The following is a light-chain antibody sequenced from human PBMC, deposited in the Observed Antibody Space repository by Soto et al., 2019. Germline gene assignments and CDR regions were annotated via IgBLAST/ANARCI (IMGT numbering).Light chain of an antibody. CDR3: SSYRSSSTWF. CDR1: SSDIGDNNY. V-gene: IGLV2-14*01. J-gene: IGLJ2*01. CDR2: EVS. Sequence: QSALTQPASVSGSPGQSITISCTGISSDIGDNNYVSWYQQHPGKAPKVIIYEVSNRPSGVSDRFSGSKSGNTASLRISGLQAADEADYYCSSYRSSSTWFFGGGTKLTVL.